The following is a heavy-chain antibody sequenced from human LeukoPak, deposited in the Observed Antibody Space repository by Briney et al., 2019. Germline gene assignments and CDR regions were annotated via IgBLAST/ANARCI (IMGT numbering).Heavy chain of an antibody. CDR1: GGTFTSYA. CDR3: ARDKRLAAAGPLGYYYYGMDV. J-gene: IGHJ6*02. CDR2: IIPILGIA. V-gene: IGHV1-69*04. Sequence: ASVKVSCKASGGTFTSYAISWVRQAPGHGLEWMGRIIPILGIANYAQKCQGRVTITADKSTSTAYMELSSLRSEDTAVYYCARDKRLAAAGPLGYYYYGMDVWGQGTTVTVSS. D-gene: IGHD6-13*01.